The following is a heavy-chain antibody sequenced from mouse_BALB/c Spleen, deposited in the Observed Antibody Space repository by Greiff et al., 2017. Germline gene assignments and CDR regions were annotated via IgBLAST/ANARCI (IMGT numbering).Heavy chain of an antibody. Sequence: VQLQQSGAELAKPGASVKMSCKASGYTFTSYWMHWVKQRPGQGLEWIGYINPSTGYTEYNQKFKDKATLTADKSSSTAYMQLSSLTSEDSAVYYCARGVGYYGYAMDYWGQGTSVTVSS. CDR1: GYTFTSYW. D-gene: IGHD2-3*01. CDR3: ARGVGYYGYAMDY. V-gene: IGHV1-7*01. J-gene: IGHJ4*01. CDR2: INPSTGYT.